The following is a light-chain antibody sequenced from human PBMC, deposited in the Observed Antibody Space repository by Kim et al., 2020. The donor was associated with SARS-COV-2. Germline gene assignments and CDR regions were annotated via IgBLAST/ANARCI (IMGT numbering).Light chain of an antibody. CDR2: VNN. V-gene: IGLV3-19*01. CDR1: SLRSFD. CDR3: HSRDSSGNHLL. J-gene: IGLJ3*02. Sequence: ALGQTVRFACQGDSLRSFDASWYQQKPGQAPLVVIYVNNNRPSGIPDRFSGSSSGNTASLTITGAQAEDEADYYCHSRDSSGNHLLFGGGTRLTVL.